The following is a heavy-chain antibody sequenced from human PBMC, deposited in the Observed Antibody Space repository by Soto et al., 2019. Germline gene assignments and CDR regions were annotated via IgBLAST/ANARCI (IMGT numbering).Heavy chain of an antibody. J-gene: IGHJ5*02. CDR2: IYYSGRT. CDR1: GGSISNYY. CDR3: ARGGGSSSWYRLNWFDP. V-gene: IGHV4-59*01. D-gene: IGHD6-13*01. Sequence: QVQLQESGPGLVKPSETLSLTCTVSGGSISNYYWSWLRQPPGERLEWIGYIYYSGRTHYNPSFSSRVTLSVDTSKNQFSLKLNSVTAADTAVYYCARGGGSSSWYRLNWFDPWGQGTLVTVSS.